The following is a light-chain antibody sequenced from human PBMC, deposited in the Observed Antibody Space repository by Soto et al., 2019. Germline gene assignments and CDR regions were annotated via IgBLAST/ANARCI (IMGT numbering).Light chain of an antibody. Sequence: DIQMTQSPSSLPASVGDRVTLTCRASQSISTYLNWYQRKPGKAPKLLIYAASSLHSGVPSRLSGSGSGTDFTLTISSLQPEDFATYYCQQSYTIPYTFGQGTKLEIK. CDR2: AAS. CDR1: QSISTY. V-gene: IGKV1-39*01. CDR3: QQSYTIPYT. J-gene: IGKJ2*01.